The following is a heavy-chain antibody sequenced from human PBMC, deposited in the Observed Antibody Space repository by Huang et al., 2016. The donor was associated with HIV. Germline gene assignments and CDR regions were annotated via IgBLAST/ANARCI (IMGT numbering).Heavy chain of an antibody. CDR2: IFPDDSDT. CDR1: GYSFSSYG. V-gene: IGHV5-51*01. J-gene: IGHJ4*02. CDR3: ARRFSSSSGYFDY. Sequence: VQLVQSGAEVKKPGESLKISCKGSGYSFSSYGIAWVRQMPGKGLEWMGIIFPDDSDTTYSPSFEGQVTISADKSIGTAYLQWSSLKASDTAMYYCARRFSSSSGYFDYWGQGSLVTVSS. D-gene: IGHD6-6*01.